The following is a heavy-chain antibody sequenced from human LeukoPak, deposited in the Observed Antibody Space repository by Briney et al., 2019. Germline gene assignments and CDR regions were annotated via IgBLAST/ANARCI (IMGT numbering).Heavy chain of an antibody. J-gene: IGHJ5*02. CDR2: IYHSGST. V-gene: IGHV4-30-2*01. Sequence: SETLSLTCAVSGGSISSGGYSWSWIRQPPGKGLEWIGYIYHSGSTYYNPSLKSRVTISVDRYKNQFSLKLSSVTAADTAVYYCARGFQLTWFDPWGQGTLVTVS. CDR3: ARGFQLTWFDP. D-gene: IGHD2-2*01. CDR1: GGSISSGGYS.